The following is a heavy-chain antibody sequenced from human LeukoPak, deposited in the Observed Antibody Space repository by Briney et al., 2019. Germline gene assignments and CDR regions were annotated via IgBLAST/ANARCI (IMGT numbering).Heavy chain of an antibody. CDR3: ATRKLGNDY. J-gene: IGHJ4*02. D-gene: IGHD7-27*01. CDR2: IYHSGST. CDR1: GYSISSGYY. V-gene: IGHV4-38-2*02. Sequence: SETLSLTCTVSGYSISSGYYWGWIRQPPGKGLEWIGSIYHSGSTYYNPSLKSRVTISADTSKNQFSLKLNSVTAADTAVYYCATRKLGNDYWGQGTLVTVSS.